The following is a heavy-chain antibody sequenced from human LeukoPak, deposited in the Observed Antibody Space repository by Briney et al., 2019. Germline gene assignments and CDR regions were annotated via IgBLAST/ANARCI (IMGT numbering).Heavy chain of an antibody. Sequence: TSETLSLTCSVSTDSRNTYYWSWLRRSPGKGLEWIGHIYHSGSTDYNPSLQSRVTISIDMSKKQFSLKLTSVTVADTAMYYCVRLRWELLAPYFDHWGQGSLVIVSS. CDR2: IYHSGST. V-gene: IGHV4-59*01. D-gene: IGHD2-15*01. CDR3: VRLRWELLAPYFDH. J-gene: IGHJ4*02. CDR1: TDSRNTYY.